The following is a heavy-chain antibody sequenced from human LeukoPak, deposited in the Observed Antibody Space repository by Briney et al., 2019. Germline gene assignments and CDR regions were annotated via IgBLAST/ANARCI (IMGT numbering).Heavy chain of an antibody. Sequence: GGSLRLSCAASGFTFSSYSMNWVRQAPGKGLEWVSSISSSSSYIYYADSVKGRFTISRDNAKNSLYLQMNSLRAEDTAVYFCARDGRHYYDSSGYYDDAFDIWGQGTMVTVSS. D-gene: IGHD3-22*01. V-gene: IGHV3-21*04. CDR1: GFTFSSYS. CDR2: ISSSSSYI. CDR3: ARDGRHYYDSSGYYDDAFDI. J-gene: IGHJ3*02.